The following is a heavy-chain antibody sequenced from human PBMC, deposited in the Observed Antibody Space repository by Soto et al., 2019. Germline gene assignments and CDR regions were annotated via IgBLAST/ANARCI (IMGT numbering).Heavy chain of an antibody. CDR2: IYPGDSDT. J-gene: IGHJ6*02. CDR3: ARTRSFTLGFYYDGMDV. Sequence: PGETLYISCKVSGYSFTSYLIGWVRQMPGKDLEWMGIIYPGDSDTRYSPSFQGQVTISADTSLRTAFLQWTSLKASDTALYYCARTRSFTLGFYYDGMDVWGQGTTVTVSS. V-gene: IGHV5-51*01. CDR1: GYSFTSYL. D-gene: IGHD6-6*01.